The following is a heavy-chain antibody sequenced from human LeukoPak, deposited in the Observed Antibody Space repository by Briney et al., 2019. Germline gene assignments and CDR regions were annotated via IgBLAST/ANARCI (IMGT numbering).Heavy chain of an antibody. D-gene: IGHD2-2*01. V-gene: IGHV3-30-3*01. CDR1: GFTFSSYA. CDR3: ASMQVYCSSTSCYDIGMDV. J-gene: IGHJ6*04. Sequence: GGSLRLSCAASGFTFSSYAMHWVRQAPGKGLEWVAVISYDGSNKYYADSVKGRFTISRDNSKNTLYLQMNSLRAEDTAVYYCASMQVYCSSTSCYDIGMDVWGKGTTVTVYS. CDR2: ISYDGSNK.